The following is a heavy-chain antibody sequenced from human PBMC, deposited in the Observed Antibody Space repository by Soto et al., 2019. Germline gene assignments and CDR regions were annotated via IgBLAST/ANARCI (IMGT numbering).Heavy chain of an antibody. Sequence: PTLVHPTETLTLTCTVSGFSLSNARMGVSWIRQPPGKALEWLAHIFSNDEKSYSTSLKSRLTISKDTSKSQVVLTMTNMDPVDTATYYCARASYDFWSGYHYYYYGMDVWGQGTTVTVSS. D-gene: IGHD3-3*01. V-gene: IGHV2-26*01. J-gene: IGHJ6*02. CDR1: GFSLSNARMG. CDR2: IFSNDEK. CDR3: ARASYDFWSGYHYYYYGMDV.